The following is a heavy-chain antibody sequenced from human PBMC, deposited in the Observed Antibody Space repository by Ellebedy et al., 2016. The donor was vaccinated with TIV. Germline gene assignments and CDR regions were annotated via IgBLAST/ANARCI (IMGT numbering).Heavy chain of an antibody. Sequence: SQTLSLTCAVYGESFSGYYWSWIRQPPGKGLERIGSIYHSGSTYYNPSLKSRVTISVDTSRNQFSLKLSSVTAADTAVYFCARDPGLSPPDYWGQGTLVTVSS. CDR2: IYHSGST. CDR3: ARDPGLSPPDY. V-gene: IGHV4-34*01. CDR1: GESFSGYY. J-gene: IGHJ4*02. D-gene: IGHD3-16*02.